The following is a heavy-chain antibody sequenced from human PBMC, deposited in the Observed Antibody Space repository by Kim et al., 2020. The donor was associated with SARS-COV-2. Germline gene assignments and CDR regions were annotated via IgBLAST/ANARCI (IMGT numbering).Heavy chain of an antibody. Sequence: SETLSLTCTVSGGSISSSSYYWGWIRQPPGKGLEWIGSIYYSGSTYYNPSLKSRVTISVDTSKNQFSLKLSSVTAADTAVYYCARQVWKSVGYYYYYMDVWGKGTTVTVSS. V-gene: IGHV4-39*01. D-gene: IGHD1-1*01. CDR1: GGSISSSSYY. CDR2: IYYSGST. J-gene: IGHJ6*03. CDR3: ARQVWKSVGYYYYYMDV.